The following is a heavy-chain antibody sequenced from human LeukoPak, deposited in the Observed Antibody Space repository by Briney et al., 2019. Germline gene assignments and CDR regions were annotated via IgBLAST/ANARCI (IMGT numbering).Heavy chain of an antibody. V-gene: IGHV3-21*01. CDR1: GFTFSSYS. D-gene: IGHD6-13*01. CDR3: ARDPRKSSSWYWDY. CDR2: ISGSGSYI. Sequence: GGSLTLSCAASGFTFSSYSMNWVRQAPGKGREWLSSISGSGSYIYYIDSVKGRFTISRDNAKNSLYLQMNSLRAEDTAVYFCARDPRKSSSWYWDYWGQGTLVTVSS. J-gene: IGHJ4*02.